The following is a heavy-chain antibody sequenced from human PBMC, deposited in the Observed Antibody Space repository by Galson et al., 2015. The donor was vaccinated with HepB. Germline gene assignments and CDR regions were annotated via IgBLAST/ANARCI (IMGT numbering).Heavy chain of an antibody. CDR1: GFTFSSFW. CDR2: IKPDGSEK. V-gene: IGHV3-7*01. J-gene: IGHJ4*02. D-gene: IGHD1-26*01. CDR3: ARGETVEPTTGFDY. Sequence: SLRLSCAASGFTFSSFWMTWVRQAPGKGLEWVGNIKPDGSEKDFVDSVKGRFTISRDNGKNELHLQVNSLRGDDTAVYYCARGETVEPTTGFDYWGQGTLVTVSS.